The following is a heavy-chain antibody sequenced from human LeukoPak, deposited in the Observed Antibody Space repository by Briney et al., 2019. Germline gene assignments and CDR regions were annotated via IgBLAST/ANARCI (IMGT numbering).Heavy chain of an antibody. CDR3: ARDSRYVGSPADY. CDR2: ISSSSSYI. J-gene: IGHJ4*02. CDR1: GFTFSSYA. V-gene: IGHV3-21*01. Sequence: GGSLRLSCAASGFTFSSYAMSWVRQAPGKGLEWVSSISSSSSYIYYADSVKGRFTISRDNAKNSLYLQMNSLRAEDTAVYYCARDSRYVGSPADYWGQGTLVTVSS. D-gene: IGHD1-26*01.